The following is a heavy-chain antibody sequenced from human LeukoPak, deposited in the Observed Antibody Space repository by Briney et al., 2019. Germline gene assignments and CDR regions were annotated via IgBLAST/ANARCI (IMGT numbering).Heavy chain of an antibody. D-gene: IGHD2/OR15-2a*01. J-gene: IGHJ4*02. CDR1: GGFVSSNSYF. Sequence: SETLSLTCAVSGGFVSSNSYFWNWIRQPPGEGLECIGYIYNRGSTNYNPSLKSRVTIPVDTSNNQFSLKLTSVTAADTAVYFWAVLQSLRPLDYRGQGTLVTVSP. CDR2: IYNRGST. V-gene: IGHV4-61*01. CDR3: AVLQSLRPLDY.